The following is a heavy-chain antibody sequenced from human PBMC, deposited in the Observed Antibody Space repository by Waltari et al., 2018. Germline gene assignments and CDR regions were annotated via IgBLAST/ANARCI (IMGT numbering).Heavy chain of an antibody. J-gene: IGHJ3*02. CDR1: GGSISSGSYY. D-gene: IGHD3-22*01. Sequence: QVQLQESGPGLVKPSQTLSLTCTVSGGSISSGSYYWSWIRQPAGKGLEWIGRIYTSGSTNYNPSLKSRVTISVDTSKNQFSLKLSSVTAADTAVYYCARSYDGSGYYQLPTAFDIWGQGTMVTVSS. CDR2: IYTSGST. V-gene: IGHV4-61*02. CDR3: ARSYDGSGYYQLPTAFDI.